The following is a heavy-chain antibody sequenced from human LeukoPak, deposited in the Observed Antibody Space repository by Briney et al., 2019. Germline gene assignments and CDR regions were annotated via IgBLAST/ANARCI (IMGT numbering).Heavy chain of an antibody. CDR1: GFTFSSYG. Sequence: GGSLRLSCAASGFTFSSYGMHWVRQAPGKGLEWVAFIRYDGSNKYYADSVKGRFTISRDNSKNTLYLQMNSLRAEDTAVYYCARDGDTAMVIGLSAWFDPWGQGTLVTVSS. CDR3: ARDGDTAMVIGLSAWFDP. D-gene: IGHD5-18*01. J-gene: IGHJ5*02. CDR2: IRYDGSNK. V-gene: IGHV3-30*02.